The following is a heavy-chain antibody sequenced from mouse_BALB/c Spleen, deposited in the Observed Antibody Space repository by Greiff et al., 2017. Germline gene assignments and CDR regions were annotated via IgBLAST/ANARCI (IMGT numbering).Heavy chain of an antibody. CDR2: IWAGGST. V-gene: IGHV2-9*02. J-gene: IGHJ3*01. CDR3: ARAAGPLAY. CDR1: GFTLTSYG. Sequence: VQRVESGPGLVAPSQSLSITCNASGFTLTSYGVHWVSQPPGQGLEWLGVIWAGGSTNYNSALMSRLSISKDNSKSQVFLRMNSLQTDDTAMYCCARAAGPLAYWGQGTLVTVSA.